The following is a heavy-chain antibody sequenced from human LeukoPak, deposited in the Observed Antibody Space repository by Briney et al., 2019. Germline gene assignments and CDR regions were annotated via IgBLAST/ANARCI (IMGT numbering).Heavy chain of an antibody. J-gene: IGHJ4*02. D-gene: IGHD5-12*01. Sequence: PGGSLRLSCAASGFSFSNAWMSWVRQAPGKGQEWVGRIKSKTEGGTTDYAAPVKGRFTISRDDSKYTLSLQMNSLKTEDTALYYCTTASSVATIAHWGQGTLVTVSS. CDR3: TTASSVATIAH. V-gene: IGHV3-15*01. CDR2: IKSKTEGGTT. CDR1: GFSFSNAW.